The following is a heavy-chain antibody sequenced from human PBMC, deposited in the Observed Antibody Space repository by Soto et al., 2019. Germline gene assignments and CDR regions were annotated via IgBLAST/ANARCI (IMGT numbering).Heavy chain of an antibody. J-gene: IGHJ6*02. Sequence: QVQLQESGPGLVKPSETLSLTCTVSGGSVSSGSYYWSWIRQPPGKGLEWIGYIYYSGSTNYNPSLKSRVTISVDTSKNQFSLKLSSVTAADTAVYYCARDVGGSLLAPANYYYYGMDVWGQGTTVTVSS. V-gene: IGHV4-61*01. D-gene: IGHD1-26*01. CDR2: IYYSGST. CDR3: ARDVGGSLLAPANYYYYGMDV. CDR1: GGSVSSGSYY.